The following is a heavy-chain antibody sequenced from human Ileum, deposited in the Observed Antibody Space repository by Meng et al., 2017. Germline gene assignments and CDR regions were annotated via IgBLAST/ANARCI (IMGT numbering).Heavy chain of an antibody. CDR1: GASVSANSY. CDR2: IDQSGNS. V-gene: IGHV4-4*02. D-gene: IGHD4/OR15-4a*01. Sequence: VQLQRLAAGRAKPSETLSLTCSVSGASVSANSYWSWVRQPPGKGLAWIGQIDQSGNSYYSPSLKSRVTMSIDKSKNQFSLRLTSVTAADTAVYYCARHGGYYQDFWGQGTLVTVSS. J-gene: IGHJ4*02. CDR3: ARHGGYYQDF.